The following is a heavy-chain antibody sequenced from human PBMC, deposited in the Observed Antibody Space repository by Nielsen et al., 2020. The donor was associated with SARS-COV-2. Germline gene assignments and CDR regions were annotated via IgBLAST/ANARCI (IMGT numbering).Heavy chain of an antibody. V-gene: IGHV1-69*05. CDR2: IIPIFGTA. CDR3: ARDDVDTAMFMVY. D-gene: IGHD5-18*01. Sequence: SVKVSCKASGGTFSSYAISWVRQAPGQGLEWMGGIIPIFGTANYAQKLQGRVTMTTDTSTSTAYMELRSLRSDDTAVYYCARDDVDTAMFMVYWGQGTLVTVSS. J-gene: IGHJ4*02. CDR1: GGTFSSYA.